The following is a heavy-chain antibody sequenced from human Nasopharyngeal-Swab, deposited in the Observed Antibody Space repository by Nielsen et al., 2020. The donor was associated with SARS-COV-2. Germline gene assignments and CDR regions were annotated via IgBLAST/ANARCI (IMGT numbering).Heavy chain of an antibody. CDR2: IKQDGTLK. V-gene: IGHV3-7*03. Sequence: GESLKISCGGSGFTFSDYWMSWVRQSPEKGPEWVANIKQDGTLKSYVDSVKGRFIISRDNAKNSLYLQMNSLRAEDTAVYYCARDKDGFDYWGQGTLVTVSS. J-gene: IGHJ4*02. CDR3: ARDKDGFDY. CDR1: GFTFSDYW.